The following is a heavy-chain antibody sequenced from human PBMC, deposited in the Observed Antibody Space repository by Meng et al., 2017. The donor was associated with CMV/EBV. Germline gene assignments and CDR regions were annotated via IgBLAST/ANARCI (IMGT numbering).Heavy chain of an antibody. Sequence: GESLKISCAASGFTFSNAWMSWVRQAPGKGLEWVGRIKSKTDGGTTDYAAPVKGRFTISRDDSKNTLYLQMNSLKTEDTAVYYCTTDTVTTVTTSPTWYYYYYYGTDVWGQGTTVTVSS. CDR1: GFTFSNAW. CDR3: TTDTVTTVTTSPTWYYYYYYGTDV. CDR2: IKSKTDGGTT. V-gene: IGHV3-15*01. J-gene: IGHJ6*02. D-gene: IGHD4-11*01.